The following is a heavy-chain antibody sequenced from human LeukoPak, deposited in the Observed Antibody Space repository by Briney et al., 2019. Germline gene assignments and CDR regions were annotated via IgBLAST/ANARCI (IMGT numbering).Heavy chain of an antibody. J-gene: IGHJ3*02. V-gene: IGHV3-74*01. CDR2: INSDGSST. CDR1: GFTFSSYW. D-gene: IGHD3-10*01. CDR3: STGSGHAFDI. Sequence: GGSLRLSCAASGFTFSSYWMHSVRQVPGKGLVWVSRINSDGSSTSYADSVKGRFTISRDYAKNTLYVQMNSLRAGDTAVYYCSTGSGHAFDIWGRGTMVTVSS.